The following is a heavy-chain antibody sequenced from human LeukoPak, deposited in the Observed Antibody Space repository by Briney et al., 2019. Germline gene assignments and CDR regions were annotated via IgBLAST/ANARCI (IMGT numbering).Heavy chain of an antibody. CDR1: GFTVSSNY. Sequence: GGSLRLSCAASGFTVSSNYMSWVRQAPGKGLEWVSLIYSGGNTYYADSVKGRFTISRDISKNTLYLQMNSLRAEDTAVYYCAREGLLWFGERASYFDYWGQGTLVTVSS. V-gene: IGHV3-53*01. CDR2: IYSGGNT. CDR3: AREGLLWFGERASYFDY. D-gene: IGHD3-10*01. J-gene: IGHJ4*02.